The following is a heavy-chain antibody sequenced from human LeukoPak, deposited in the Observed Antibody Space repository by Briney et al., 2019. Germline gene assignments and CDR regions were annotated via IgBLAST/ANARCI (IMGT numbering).Heavy chain of an antibody. CDR1: GFTFSSYG. V-gene: IGHV3-33*01. CDR3: ARGVPAAISWFDP. Sequence: GGSLRLSCAASGFTFSSYGMHWVRQAPGKGLEWVAVIWYDGSNKYYADSVKGRLTISRDNSKNTLYLQMNSLRAEDTAVYYCARGVPAAISWFDPWGQGTLVTVSS. J-gene: IGHJ5*02. CDR2: IWYDGSNK. D-gene: IGHD2-2*02.